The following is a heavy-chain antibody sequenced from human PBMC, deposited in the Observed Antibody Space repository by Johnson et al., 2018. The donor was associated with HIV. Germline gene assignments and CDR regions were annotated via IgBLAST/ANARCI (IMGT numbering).Heavy chain of an antibody. D-gene: IGHD3-3*01. CDR2: ISYDGSNK. CDR3: AKGSPSSIQFLEWFPFFDI. V-gene: IGHV3-30-3*01. Sequence: VESGGGLVQPGRSLRLSCAASGFTFSSYAMHWVRPAPGKGLEWVAVISYDGSNKYYADPVKGRFTISRDNSKNTLYLKMNSLSAEGTAVYYWAKGSPSSIQFLEWFPFFDIWGQGTMVTVSS. J-gene: IGHJ3*02. CDR1: GFTFSSYA.